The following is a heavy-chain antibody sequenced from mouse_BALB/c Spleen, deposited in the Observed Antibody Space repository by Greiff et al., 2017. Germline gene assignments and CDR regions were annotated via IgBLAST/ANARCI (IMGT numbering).Heavy chain of an antibody. J-gene: IGHJ4*01. V-gene: IGHV1-87*01. Sequence: VQLQQSGAELARPGASVKLSCKASGYTFTSYWMQWVKQRPGQGLEWIGSIYPGDGDTRYTQKFKGKDTLTADKSSSTTYMQLSSLASEDSAVYYSARFDYYRAMDYWGQGTSVTVSS. CDR3: ARFDYYRAMDY. CDR2: IYPGDGDT. D-gene: IGHD2-14*01. CDR1: GYTFTSYW.